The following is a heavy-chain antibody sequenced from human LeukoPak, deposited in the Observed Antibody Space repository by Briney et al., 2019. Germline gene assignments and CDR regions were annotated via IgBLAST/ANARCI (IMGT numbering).Heavy chain of an antibody. V-gene: IGHV3-23*01. Sequence: PGGTLRLSCAASGFSFTIYDMSWVRQAPGKGLEWVSAISPGGDITYYTHSVQGRFTISRDNSKNTVFLQMNSLRAEDTAVYYCAKDRGAVAGVMDVWGKGTTVTVSS. D-gene: IGHD6-19*01. CDR1: GFSFTIYD. CDR3: AKDRGAVAGVMDV. J-gene: IGHJ6*03. CDR2: ISPGGDIT.